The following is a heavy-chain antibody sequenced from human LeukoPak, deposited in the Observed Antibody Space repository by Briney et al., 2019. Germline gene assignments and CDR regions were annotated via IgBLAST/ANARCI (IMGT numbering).Heavy chain of an antibody. V-gene: IGHV3-7*01. D-gene: IGHD6-13*01. Sequence: GGSLRLSCEASGFTFSSYRMSWVRQAPGKGLEWVANIKQDGSEKYYVDSVKGRFTISRDNAKNSLQLQVSSLRAEDTAVYYCATGSSWHTFWGQGTLVTVSS. CDR1: GFTFSSYR. J-gene: IGHJ4*02. CDR2: IKQDGSEK. CDR3: ATGSSWHTF.